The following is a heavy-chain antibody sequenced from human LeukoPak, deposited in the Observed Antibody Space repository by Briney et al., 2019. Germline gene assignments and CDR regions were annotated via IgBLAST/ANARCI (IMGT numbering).Heavy chain of an antibody. J-gene: IGHJ4*02. D-gene: IGHD3-10*01. CDR1: GGSFSGYY. V-gene: IGHV4-34*01. Sequence: SETLSLTCAVYGGSFSGYYWSWIRQPPGKGLEWIGEINHSGSTNYNPSLKSRVTISVDTSKNQFSLKLSSVTAADTAVYYCARPCYGSGTSFDYWGQGTLVTVSS. CDR3: ARPCYGSGTSFDY. CDR2: INHSGST.